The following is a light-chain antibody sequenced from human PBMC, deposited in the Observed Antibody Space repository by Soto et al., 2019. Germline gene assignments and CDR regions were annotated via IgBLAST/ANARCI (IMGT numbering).Light chain of an antibody. V-gene: IGLV1-40*01. CDR2: GNS. CDR1: SSNIGAGYD. J-gene: IGLJ3*02. Sequence: QSVLTQPPSVSGAPGQRVTISCTGSSSNIGAGYDVHWYLQLPGTAPKLLIYGNSNRPSGVPDRFSGSKSGTSASLAITGLQAADEADYYCHSYDSSLSGWVFGGWTKLTVL. CDR3: HSYDSSLSGWV.